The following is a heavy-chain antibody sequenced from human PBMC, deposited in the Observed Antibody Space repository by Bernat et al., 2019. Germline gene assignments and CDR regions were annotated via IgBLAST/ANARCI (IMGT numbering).Heavy chain of an antibody. CDR1: GGSVSSGSYY. Sequence: QVQLQESGPGLVKPSEILSLTCTVSGGSVSSGSYYWSWIRQPPGKGLEWIGYIYYSGSTNYNPSLKSRVTISVDTSKNQFSLKLSSVTAADTAVYYCARVYSSSWYYFDYWGQGTLVTVSS. J-gene: IGHJ4*02. CDR2: IYYSGST. V-gene: IGHV4-61*01. D-gene: IGHD6-13*01. CDR3: ARVYSSSWYYFDY.